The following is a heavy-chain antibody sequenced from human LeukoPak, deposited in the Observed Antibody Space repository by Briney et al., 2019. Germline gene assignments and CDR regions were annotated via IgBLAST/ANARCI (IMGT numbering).Heavy chain of an antibody. CDR3: ARAEMATITPGNWFDP. Sequence: PSETLSLTCTVSGGSISSDLYYWEWIRQPPGKGLEWIGGIYYSGSTYYNPSLKSRVTISVDTSKNQFSLKLSSVTAADTAVYYCARAEMATITPGNWFDPWGQGTLVTVSS. V-gene: IGHV4-39*07. D-gene: IGHD5-24*01. CDR1: GGSISSDLYY. J-gene: IGHJ5*02. CDR2: IYYSGST.